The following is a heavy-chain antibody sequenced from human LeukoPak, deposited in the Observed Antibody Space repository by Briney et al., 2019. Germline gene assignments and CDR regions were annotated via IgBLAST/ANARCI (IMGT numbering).Heavy chain of an antibody. CDR2: INPNSGGT. V-gene: IGHV1-2*02. D-gene: IGHD6-19*01. Sequence: ASVKVSCKASGYTFNGYYKHWVRQAPGQGLEWMGWINPNSGGTNYAQKFQGRVTMTRDTSISTAYMELSRLRSDDTAVYYCAREAYSSGWSPEGYWGQGTLVTVSS. CDR3: AREAYSSGWSPEGY. J-gene: IGHJ4*02. CDR1: GYTFNGYY.